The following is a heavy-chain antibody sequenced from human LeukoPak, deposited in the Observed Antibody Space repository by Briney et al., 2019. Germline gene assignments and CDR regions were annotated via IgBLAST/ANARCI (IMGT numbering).Heavy chain of an antibody. CDR3: ARDLRHLANSSGWYRVWYYYMDV. CDR2: ISAYNGNT. Sequence: ASVKVSCKASGYTFTSYGISWVRQAPGQGLEWMGWISAYNGNTNYAQKFQGRVTMTRDTSISTAYMELSRLRSDDTAVYYCARDLRHLANSSGWYRVWYYYMDVWGKGTTVTISS. J-gene: IGHJ6*03. D-gene: IGHD6-19*01. CDR1: GYTFTSYG. V-gene: IGHV1-18*01.